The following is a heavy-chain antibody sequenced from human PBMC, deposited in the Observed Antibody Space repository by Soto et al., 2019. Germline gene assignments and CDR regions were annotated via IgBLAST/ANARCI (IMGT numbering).Heavy chain of an antibody. CDR2: IYYSGST. D-gene: IGHD6-19*01. V-gene: IGHV4-39*01. Sequence: PETLSLTCSVSGGSINSSSYFWGWVRQPPGKGLEWIGSIYYSGSTYYNPSLRSRVTISVDTSKNQFSLKLSSVTAADTAVFYCARHYSSGSRNWFDPWGQGTLVTVSS. J-gene: IGHJ5*02. CDR1: GGSINSSSYF. CDR3: ARHYSSGSRNWFDP.